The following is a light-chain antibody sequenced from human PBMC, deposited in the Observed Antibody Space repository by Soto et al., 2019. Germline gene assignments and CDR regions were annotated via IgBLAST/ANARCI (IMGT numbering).Light chain of an antibody. CDR1: QSVSTY. CDR2: DAS. V-gene: IGKV3-11*01. CDR3: QQRSNWIT. Sequence: EIVLTQSPATLSLSPGERATLSCRASQSVSTYLAWYQQKPGQAPRLLIYDASNRATGIPARFSGSGSETDFTLTIRSLEPEDFAVYYCQQRSNWITFGQGTRLEIK. J-gene: IGKJ5*01.